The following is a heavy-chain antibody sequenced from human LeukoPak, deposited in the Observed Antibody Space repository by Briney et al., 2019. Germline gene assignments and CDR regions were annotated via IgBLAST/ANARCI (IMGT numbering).Heavy chain of an antibody. J-gene: IGHJ5*02. CDR2: IDTSGTTT. CDR3: ARIPFWSGYPTAAWFDP. V-gene: IGHV3-48*03. Sequence: PGGSLRLSCAAYGFTFSIYEMNWVRQAPGKGLEWISYIDTSGTTTYYADSVRGRFTVSRDNTKNSLYLQMNTLRAEDTAVYYCARIPFWSGYPTAAWFDPWGQGTLVTVSS. CDR1: GFTFSIYE. D-gene: IGHD3-3*01.